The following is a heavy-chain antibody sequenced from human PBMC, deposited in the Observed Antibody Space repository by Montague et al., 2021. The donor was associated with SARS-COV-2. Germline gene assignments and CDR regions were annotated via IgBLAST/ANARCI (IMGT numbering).Heavy chain of an antibody. D-gene: IGHD3-22*01. CDR2: MSHSGTS. J-gene: IGHJ5*01. CDR3: ARRGVLDFYESAGYKYIWWFDS. CDR1: GASISSGSYF. V-gene: IGHV4-39*02. Sequence: SETLSLTYTVSGASISSGSYFWAWIRQPPGKGLEWIGGMSHSGTSYYNLSLNTRATISVDTSRNHFSLRLTSVTAADTASYFCARRGVLDFYESAGYKYIWWFDSWGQGILVTVSS.